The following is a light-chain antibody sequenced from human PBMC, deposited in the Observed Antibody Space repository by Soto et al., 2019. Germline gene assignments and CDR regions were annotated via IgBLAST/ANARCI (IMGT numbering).Light chain of an antibody. J-gene: IGKJ5*01. CDR3: QQYHKWPPLT. Sequence: EIVMTQSPATLSVSPGEGVTLSCRASQSVSTNLAWYQQRPGQAPRLLIYDASTRATGIPARFSGGGSRTEFTLTISSPQSEDFAVYYCQQYHKWPPLTFGQGTRLEIK. V-gene: IGKV3-15*01. CDR2: DAS. CDR1: QSVSTN.